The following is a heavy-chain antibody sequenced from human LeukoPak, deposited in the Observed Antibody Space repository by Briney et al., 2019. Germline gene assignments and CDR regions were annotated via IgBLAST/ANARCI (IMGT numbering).Heavy chain of an antibody. V-gene: IGHV4-4*07. CDR2: IYTSGSP. D-gene: IGHD3-10*01. CDR3: ATSNGAFDWFDP. Sequence: SETLSLTCTVSGGSISGYYWSWIRQPAGKGLEWIGRIYTSGSPNYNPSLKSRVTMSLDTSKNQFSLNLNSVTAADTALYYCATSNGAFDWFDPWGQGTQVTVSS. J-gene: IGHJ5*02. CDR1: GGSISGYY.